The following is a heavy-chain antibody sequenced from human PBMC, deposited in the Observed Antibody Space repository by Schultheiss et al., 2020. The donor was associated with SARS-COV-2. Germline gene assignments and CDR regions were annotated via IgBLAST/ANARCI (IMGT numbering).Heavy chain of an antibody. CDR3: ARDRGVDIVATTHYYYYYYMDV. D-gene: IGHD5-12*01. CDR1: GYTFTGYY. V-gene: IGHV1-2*02. CDR2: INPNSGGT. J-gene: IGHJ6*03. Sequence: ASVKVSCKASGYTFTGYYMHWVRQAPGQGLEWMGWINPNSGGTNYAQKFQGRVTMTRDTSISTAYMELSRLRSDDTAVYYCARDRGVDIVATTHYYYYYYMDVWGKGTTVTVFS.